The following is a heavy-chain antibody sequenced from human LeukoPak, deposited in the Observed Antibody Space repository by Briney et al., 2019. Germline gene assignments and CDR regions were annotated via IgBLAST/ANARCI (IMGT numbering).Heavy chain of an antibody. Sequence: SETLSLTCTVSGAFLSSGGLYWTCIRQHPGKGLEWIGNIDYSGNTYYKPSLKSRISISIDASKKQFSLTLTSVTAADTAVYYCATDTSGYLFFDYWGQGTLVTVSA. CDR3: ATDTSGYLFFDY. CDR1: GAFLSSGGLY. CDR2: IDYSGNT. J-gene: IGHJ4*02. D-gene: IGHD5-12*01. V-gene: IGHV4-31*03.